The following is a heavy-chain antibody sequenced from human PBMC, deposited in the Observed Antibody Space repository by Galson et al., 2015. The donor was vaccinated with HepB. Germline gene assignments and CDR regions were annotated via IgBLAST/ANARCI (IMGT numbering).Heavy chain of an antibody. D-gene: IGHD2-21*01. J-gene: IGHJ6*03. CDR1: GFTFSSYG. V-gene: IGHV3-30*18. CDR3: AKDASAAGIYYYYYYYMDV. CDR2: VSNDVSSE. Sequence: SLRLSCAASGFTFSSYGMYWVRQAPGKGLEWVAVVSNDVSSEYYADSVQGRFTISRDNSRNTLYLQMNSLRAEDTAVYYCAKDASAAGIYYYYYYYMDVWGKGTTVTVSS.